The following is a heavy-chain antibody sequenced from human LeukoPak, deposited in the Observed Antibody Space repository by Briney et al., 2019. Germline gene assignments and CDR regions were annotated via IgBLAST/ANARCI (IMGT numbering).Heavy chain of an antibody. CDR3: ARFPCSGDSCYSGIRAFDI. J-gene: IGHJ3*02. CDR1: GGSFSGYY. V-gene: IGHV4-34*01. Sequence: SETLYLTCAIYGGSFSGYYWNWIRQSPGKGLEWIGEINHSGSTNYNPSLKSRVTISVDTSKNQFSLKLSSMTAADTAVYYCARFPCSGDSCYSGIRAFDIWGQGTMVIVSS. D-gene: IGHD2-15*01. CDR2: INHSGST.